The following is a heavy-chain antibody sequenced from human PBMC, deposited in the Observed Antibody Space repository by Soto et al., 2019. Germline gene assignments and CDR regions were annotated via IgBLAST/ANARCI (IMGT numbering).Heavy chain of an antibody. CDR1: GSSFSSRW. V-gene: IGHV5-10-1*01. Sequence: PGESLKISCKGSGSSFSSRWISWVRQMPGKGLEWMGRIDPRDSYTSYSPSFRGHVTISVDKSINTFYLRWSSLKASDSAKYYCARGGVSTRTFDYWGQGTPVTVSS. D-gene: IGHD3-3*01. CDR3: ARGGVSTRTFDY. CDR2: IDPRDSYT. J-gene: IGHJ4*02.